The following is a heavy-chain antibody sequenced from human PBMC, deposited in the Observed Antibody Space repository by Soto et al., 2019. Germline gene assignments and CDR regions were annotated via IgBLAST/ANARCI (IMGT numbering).Heavy chain of an antibody. J-gene: IGHJ6*02. D-gene: IGHD3-22*01. Sequence: SETLSLTCTVSGGSISSSSYYWGWIRQPPGKGLEWIGSIYYSGSTYYNPSLKSRVTISVDTSKNQFSLKLSSVTAADTAVYYCARDYYDSSGYYYGNYYGMDVWGQGTTVTVS. V-gene: IGHV4-39*01. CDR2: IYYSGST. CDR3: ARDYYDSSGYYYGNYYGMDV. CDR1: GGSISSSSYY.